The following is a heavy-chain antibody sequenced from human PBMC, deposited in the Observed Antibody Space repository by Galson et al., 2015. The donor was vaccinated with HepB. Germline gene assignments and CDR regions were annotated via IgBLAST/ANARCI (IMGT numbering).Heavy chain of an antibody. D-gene: IGHD2-2*02. J-gene: IGHJ6*03. V-gene: IGHV1-2*02. CDR3: ARVSEYCSSTSCYSRHYYYYMDV. CDR1: GYTFTGYY. Sequence: SVKVSCKASGYTFTGYYMHWVRQAPGQGLEWMGWINPNSGGTNYAQKFQGRVTMTRDTSISTAYMELSRLRSDDTAVYYCARVSEYCSSTSCYSRHYYYYMDVWGKGTTVTVSS. CDR2: INPNSGGT.